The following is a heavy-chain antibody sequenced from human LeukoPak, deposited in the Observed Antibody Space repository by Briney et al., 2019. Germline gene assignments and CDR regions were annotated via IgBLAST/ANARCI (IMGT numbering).Heavy chain of an antibody. CDR3: SYDTTGPEDF. CDR2: LSKSGGNT. V-gene: IGHV3-23*01. CDR1: GFTFSNYA. D-gene: IGHD1-1*01. Sequence: GGSLRLSCAASGFTFSNYAMSWVRQAPGEGLEWVSGLSKSGGNTIYADSVKGRFTISRDNTKNTLYLHMSSLGVEDTGIYYCSYDTTGPEDFWGQGTLVTVSS. J-gene: IGHJ4*02.